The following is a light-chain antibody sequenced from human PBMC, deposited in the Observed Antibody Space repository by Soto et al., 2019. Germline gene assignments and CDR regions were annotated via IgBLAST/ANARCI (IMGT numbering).Light chain of an antibody. CDR2: KSS. J-gene: IGKJ1*01. Sequence: DIQMTQSPSTLSASVGDRVTITCRASQSISIWVAWYQQKPGKAPKLLICKSSSLESGVPSRFSGSGSGTEFTLTISSLQPDEFATYYCQQYNSYPWTFGQGTKVEIK. CDR1: QSISIW. V-gene: IGKV1-5*03. CDR3: QQYNSYPWT.